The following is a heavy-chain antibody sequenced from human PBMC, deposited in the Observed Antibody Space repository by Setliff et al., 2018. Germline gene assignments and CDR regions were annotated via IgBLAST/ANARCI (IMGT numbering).Heavy chain of an antibody. J-gene: IGHJ5*02. CDR1: GYTFTSYG. CDR2: ISAYNGNT. CDR3: AREGAAQQQLASEENWFDP. D-gene: IGHD6-13*01. V-gene: IGHV1-18*01. Sequence: ASVKVSCKASGYTFTSYGISWVRQAPGQGLEWMGWISAYNGNTNYVQKLQGRVTMTTDTSTSTAYMELRSLRSDDTAVYYCAREGAAQQQLASEENWFDPWGQGTLVTVSS.